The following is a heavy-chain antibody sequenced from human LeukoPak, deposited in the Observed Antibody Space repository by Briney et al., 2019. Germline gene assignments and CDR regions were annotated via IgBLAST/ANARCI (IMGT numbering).Heavy chain of an antibody. CDR2: ISSSSSYI. D-gene: IGHD3-22*01. J-gene: IGHJ4*02. Sequence: GGSLRLSCAASGFTFSSYEMNWVRQAPGKGLEWVSSISSSSSYIYYADSVKGRFTISRDNAKNSLYLQMNSLRAEDTAVYYCAKDLWTHSSGYYYEPISPFDYWGQGTLVTVSS. CDR1: GFTFSSYE. CDR3: AKDLWTHSSGYYYEPISPFDY. V-gene: IGHV3-21*01.